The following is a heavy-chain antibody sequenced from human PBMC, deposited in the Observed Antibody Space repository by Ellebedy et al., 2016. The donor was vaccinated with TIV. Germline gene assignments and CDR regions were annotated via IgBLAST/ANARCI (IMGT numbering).Heavy chain of an antibody. V-gene: IGHV3-30*18. D-gene: IGHD6-13*01. CDR2: ITHDGSQK. CDR3: AKAAAVETSGYFDY. J-gene: IGHJ4*02. Sequence: GGSLRLXXAASGFTVTTYGMHWVRQAPGKGLEWVAVITHDGSQKYYADSVKGRFTISRDNSKNTLYLQMNSLRADDTALYYCAKAAAVETSGYFDYWGQGTLVTVSS. CDR1: GFTVTTYG.